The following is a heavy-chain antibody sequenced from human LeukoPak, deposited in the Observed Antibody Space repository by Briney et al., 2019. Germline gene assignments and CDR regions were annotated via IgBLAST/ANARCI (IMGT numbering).Heavy chain of an antibody. CDR3: ARHVEWLVRLDAFDI. J-gene: IGHJ3*02. Sequence: PSETLSLTCTVSGGSISSSSYYWGWIRQPPGKGLEWIVSIYYSGSTYYNPSLKSRVTISVDTSKNQFSLKLSSVTAADTAVCYCARHVEWLVRLDAFDIWGQGTMVTVSS. D-gene: IGHD6-19*01. V-gene: IGHV4-39*01. CDR1: GGSISSSSYY. CDR2: IYYSGST.